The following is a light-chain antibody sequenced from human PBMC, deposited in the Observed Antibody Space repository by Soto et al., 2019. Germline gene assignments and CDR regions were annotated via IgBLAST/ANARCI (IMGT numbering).Light chain of an antibody. CDR1: QSISKY. Sequence: EIVLTQSPATLSLSPGEGATLSCRASQSISKYLVWYQQKPGQAPRLLIYDTSKRATGIPARFSGTGSGTDFTLTISSLEPEDFAVYYCQQRSDWPVTFGPGTKVEIK. CDR3: QQRSDWPVT. V-gene: IGKV3-11*01. J-gene: IGKJ3*01. CDR2: DTS.